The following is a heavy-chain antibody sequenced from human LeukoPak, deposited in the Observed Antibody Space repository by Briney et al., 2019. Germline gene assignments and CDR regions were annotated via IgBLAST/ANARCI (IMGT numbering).Heavy chain of an antibody. D-gene: IGHD6-13*01. V-gene: IGHV4-59*11. CDR1: GGSISSHY. CDR2: IHNSGSI. Sequence: SETLSLTCSVSGGSISSHYWTWIRQPPGKGLEWIGYIHNSGSINYNPSLKSRVTISVDTSRNQFSLKLTSVTAADTAVYYCPRWLYSSSWSRCFDPWGQGTLVTVSS. CDR3: PRWLYSSSWSRCFDP. J-gene: IGHJ5*02.